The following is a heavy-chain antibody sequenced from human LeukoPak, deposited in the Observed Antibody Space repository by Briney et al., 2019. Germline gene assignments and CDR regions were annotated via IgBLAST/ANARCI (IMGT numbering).Heavy chain of an antibody. J-gene: IGHJ4*02. CDR1: GFTFSSYE. D-gene: IGHD3-10*01. CDR2: IKEDGSEK. Sequence: GGSLRLSCAASGFTFSSYEMNWVRQAPGKGLEWVAIIKEDGSEKYYVDSVKGRFTIYRDNAKSSLYLQMNSLRAEDTAVYYCASANVYYYGSGTDYWGQGTLVTVSS. CDR3: ASANVYYYGSGTDY. V-gene: IGHV3-7*01.